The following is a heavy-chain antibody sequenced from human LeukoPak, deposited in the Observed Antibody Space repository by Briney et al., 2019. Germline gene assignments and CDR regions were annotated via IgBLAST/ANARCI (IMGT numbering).Heavy chain of an antibody. Sequence: GASVKVSYKASGGTFSSYAISWVRQAPGQGLEWMGWISAYNGNTNYAQKLQGRVTMTTDTSTSTAYMELRSLRSDDTAVYYCARWGYDPLFDYWGQGTLVTVSS. CDR1: GGTFSSYA. J-gene: IGHJ4*02. V-gene: IGHV1-18*01. CDR3: ARWGYDPLFDY. CDR2: ISAYNGNT. D-gene: IGHD3-16*01.